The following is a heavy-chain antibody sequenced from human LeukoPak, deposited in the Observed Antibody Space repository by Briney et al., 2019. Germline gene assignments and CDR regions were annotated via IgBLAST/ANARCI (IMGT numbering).Heavy chain of an antibody. CDR3: ARGGYYDFWSRTPYYFDY. D-gene: IGHD3-3*01. Sequence: PSETLSLTCAVYGGSFSGYYWSWIRQPPGKGLERIGEINHSGSTNYNPSLKSRVTISVDTSKNQFSLKLSSVTAADTAVYYCARGGYYDFWSRTPYYFDYWGQGTLVTVSS. J-gene: IGHJ4*02. V-gene: IGHV4-34*01. CDR2: INHSGST. CDR1: GGSFSGYY.